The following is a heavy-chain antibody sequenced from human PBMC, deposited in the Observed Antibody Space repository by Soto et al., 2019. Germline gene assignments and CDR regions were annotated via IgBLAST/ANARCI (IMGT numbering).Heavy chain of an antibody. CDR2: INHSGST. CDR3: AKHKGFYGMDV. V-gene: IGHV4-34*01. Sequence: SETLSLTCAVYGGSFSGYYWSWIRQPPGKGLEWIGEINHSGSTNYNPSLKSRVTISVDTSKNQFSLKLSSVTAAGTAVYYCAKHKGFYGMDVWGQGTTVTVSS. CDR1: GGSFSGYY. J-gene: IGHJ6*02.